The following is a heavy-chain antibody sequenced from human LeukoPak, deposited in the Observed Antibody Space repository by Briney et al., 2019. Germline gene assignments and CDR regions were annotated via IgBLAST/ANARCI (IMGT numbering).Heavy chain of an antibody. Sequence: ASVKVSCKASGGTFSSYAISWARQAPGQGLEWIGRIIPIFGTANYAQKFQGRVTITTDESTSTAYMELSSLRSEDTAVYYCASLNAGSDYWGQGTLVTVSS. V-gene: IGHV1-69*05. J-gene: IGHJ4*02. CDR3: ASLNAGSDY. D-gene: IGHD3-10*01. CDR1: GGTFSSYA. CDR2: IIPIFGTA.